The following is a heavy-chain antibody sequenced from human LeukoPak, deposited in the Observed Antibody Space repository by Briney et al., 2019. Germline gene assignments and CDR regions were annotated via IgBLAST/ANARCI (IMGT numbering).Heavy chain of an antibody. D-gene: IGHD4-17*01. CDR3: ARDSLTWDYGDYSAFDI. Sequence: GGSLRLSCAASGFPFSSYGMHWVRQAPGKGLEWVAVIWYDGSNKYYADSVKGRFTISRDNSKNTLYLQMNSLRAEDTAVYYCARDSLTWDYGDYSAFDIWGQGTMVTVSS. V-gene: IGHV3-33*01. CDR2: IWYDGSNK. CDR1: GFPFSSYG. J-gene: IGHJ3*02.